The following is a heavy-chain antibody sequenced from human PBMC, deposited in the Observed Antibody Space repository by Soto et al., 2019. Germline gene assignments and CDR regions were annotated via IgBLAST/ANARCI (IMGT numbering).Heavy chain of an antibody. D-gene: IGHD3-9*01. CDR2: ISSSSSYI. Sequence: GGSLRLSCAASGFTFSSYSMNWVRQAPGKGLEWVSSISSSSSYIYYADSVKGRFTISRDNAKNSLYLQMNSLRAEDTAVYYCARDNVSRYFDWLSIRTNNNWFDPWGQGTLVTVSS. CDR3: ARDNVSRYFDWLSIRTNNNWFDP. V-gene: IGHV3-21*01. J-gene: IGHJ5*02. CDR1: GFTFSSYS.